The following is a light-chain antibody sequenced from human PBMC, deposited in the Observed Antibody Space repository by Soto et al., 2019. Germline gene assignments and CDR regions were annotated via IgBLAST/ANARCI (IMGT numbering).Light chain of an antibody. CDR3: QQYHIYPLT. Sequence: DIQMTQSPSTLSASVGDRVTITCRASQSINSWLAWYQQKPGKAPNLLIYKASTLEGGVPSRFSGSGSGTEFTLAIASLQADDFAAYYCQQYHIYPLTFGGGTKVEIK. V-gene: IGKV1-5*03. CDR1: QSINSW. CDR2: KAS. J-gene: IGKJ4*01.